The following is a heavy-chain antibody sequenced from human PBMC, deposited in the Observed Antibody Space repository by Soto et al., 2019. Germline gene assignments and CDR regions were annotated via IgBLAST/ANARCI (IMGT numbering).Heavy chain of an antibody. V-gene: IGHV4-39*01. CDR3: ARGLSSPSAAGV. Sequence: QLQLQESGPGLVKPSETLSLTGAVSGGSVSSGGNCWGWIRQSPGKGLEWIGSVHDTGTTHYNPSLTSRVTISVDTSKNQFSLNVNSVTAAYTAVFYCARGLSSPSAAGVWGQGTLVTVSS. CDR1: GGSVSSGGNC. D-gene: IGHD6-6*01. CDR2: VHDTGTT. J-gene: IGHJ4*02.